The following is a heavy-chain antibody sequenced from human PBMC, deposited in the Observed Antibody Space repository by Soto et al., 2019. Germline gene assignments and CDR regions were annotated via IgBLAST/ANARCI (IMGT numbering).Heavy chain of an antibody. CDR1: GFTFNNYA. CDR3: ASGTSGYSYGYYYYGMDV. V-gene: IGHV3-23*01. Sequence: PGGSLRLSCAASGFTFNNYAMGGVRQAPGKGLEWVSSMSPSGDRAWYADSVKGRFIISRDNSKSTLYLQMNSLAAEDTAVYYCASGTSGYSYGYYYYGMDVWGQGTTVTVSS. J-gene: IGHJ6*02. D-gene: IGHD5-18*01. CDR2: MSPSGDRA.